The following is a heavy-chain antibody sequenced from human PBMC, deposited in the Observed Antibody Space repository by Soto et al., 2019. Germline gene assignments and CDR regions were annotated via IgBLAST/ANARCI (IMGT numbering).Heavy chain of an antibody. D-gene: IGHD3-10*01. CDR2: IIPILGIA. V-gene: IGHV1-69*08. CDR1: GGTFSSYT. CDR3: ARDLVLHRWFDP. Sequence: QVQLVQSGAEVKKPGSSVKVSCKASGGTFSSYTISWVRQAPGQGLEWMGRIIPILGIANYAQKFQGRVTISAGKSTSTAYMELSSLRSEDTAVYYCARDLVLHRWFDPWGQGTLVTVSS. J-gene: IGHJ5*02.